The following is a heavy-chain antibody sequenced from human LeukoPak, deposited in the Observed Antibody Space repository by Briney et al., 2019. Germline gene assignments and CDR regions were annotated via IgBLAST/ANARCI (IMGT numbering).Heavy chain of an antibody. CDR2: INPNSGGT. Sequence: PGGSLRLSCVASGFTFTGYFMHWVRQAPGQGPEWMGWINPNSGGTNYAQKFQGRVIMTRDTSISTAYMELSRLRSDDTAVYYCARVSEYYYFDYWGQGTLVTVSS. CDR3: ARVSEYYYFDY. CDR1: GFTFTGYF. V-gene: IGHV1-2*02. J-gene: IGHJ4*02. D-gene: IGHD2/OR15-2a*01.